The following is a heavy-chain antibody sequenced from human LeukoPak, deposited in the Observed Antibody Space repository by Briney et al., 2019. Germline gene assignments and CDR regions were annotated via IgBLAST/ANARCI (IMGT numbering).Heavy chain of an antibody. CDR2: ISGSGGST. V-gene: IGHV3-23*01. CDR1: GFTFSSYA. J-gene: IGHJ5*02. D-gene: IGHD3-22*01. CDR3: ARNDDSSGYRRFDP. Sequence: GGSLRLSCAASGFTFSSYAMSWVRQAPGKGLEWVSAISGSGGSTYYADSVKGRVTISRDNSKNTLYLQMNSLRAEDTAVYYCARNDDSSGYRRFDPWGQGTLVTVSS.